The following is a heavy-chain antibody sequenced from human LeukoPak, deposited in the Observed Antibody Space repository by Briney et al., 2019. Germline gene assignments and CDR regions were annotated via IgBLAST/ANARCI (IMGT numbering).Heavy chain of an antibody. CDR1: GGTNTRYY. D-gene: IGHD3-9*01. V-gene: IGHV4-34*01. CDR2: IHYTGAT. J-gene: IGHJ4*02. CDR3: ARGNILTGYCFDF. Sequence: SETLSLTCAVYGGTNTRYYWSWIRPTPGRGLDWVGEIHYTGATSYNPSLKSRATISTDTSKNQFSLRLSSVTAADTAVYYCARGNILTGYCFDFWGQGALVTVSS.